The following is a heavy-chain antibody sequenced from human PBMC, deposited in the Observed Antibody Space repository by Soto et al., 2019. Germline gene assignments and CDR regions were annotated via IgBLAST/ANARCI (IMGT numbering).Heavy chain of an antibody. J-gene: IGHJ4*02. V-gene: IGHV3-23*01. CDR2: ISGSGGST. CDR1: GFTFSSYA. CDR3: AKSRRYYDSSGYYSVDY. D-gene: IGHD3-22*01. Sequence: PGGSLRLACAASGFTFSSYAMSWVRQAPGKGLEWVSAISGSGGSTYYADSVKGRFTISRDNSKNTLYLQMNSLRAEDTAVYYCAKSRRYYDSSGYYSVDYWGQGTLVTVSS.